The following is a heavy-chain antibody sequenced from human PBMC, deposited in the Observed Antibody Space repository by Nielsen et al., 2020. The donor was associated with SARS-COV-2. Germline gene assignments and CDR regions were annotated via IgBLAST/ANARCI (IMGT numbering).Heavy chain of an antibody. D-gene: IGHD3-10*01. CDR2: ISYDGSNK. V-gene: IGHV3-30*18. J-gene: IGHJ4*02. CDR3: AKDRGGAFDY. CDR1: GFTFSSYG. Sequence: GSLRLSCAASGFTFSSYGMHWVRQAPGKGLEWVAVISYDGSNKYYADSVKGRFTISRDNSKNTLYLQMNSLRAEDTAVYYCAKDRGGAFDYWGQGTLVTVSS.